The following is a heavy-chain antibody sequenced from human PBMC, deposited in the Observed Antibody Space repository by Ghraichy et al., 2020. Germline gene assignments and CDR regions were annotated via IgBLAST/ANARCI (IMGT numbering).Heavy chain of an antibody. V-gene: IGHV4-59*01. CDR2: IYYSGST. Sequence: SETLSLTCTVSGGSISSYYWSWIRQPPGKGLEWIGYIYYSGSTNYNPSLKSRVTISVDTSKNQFSLKLSSVTAADTAVYYCARDRARYGYGVDYWGQGTLVTVSS. J-gene: IGHJ4*02. CDR1: GGSISSYY. D-gene: IGHD3-16*01. CDR3: ARDRARYGYGVDY.